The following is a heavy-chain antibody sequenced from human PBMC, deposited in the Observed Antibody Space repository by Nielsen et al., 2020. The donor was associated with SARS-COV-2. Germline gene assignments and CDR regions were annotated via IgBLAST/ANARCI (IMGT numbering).Heavy chain of an antibody. D-gene: IGHD6-13*01. CDR2: INYDGSHT. J-gene: IGHJ4*02. V-gene: IGHV3-74*01. CDR1: GFSLSGYW. CDR3: AREGSIAAAADFDY. Sequence: GRSLRLSCAASGFSLSGYWMHWVRQAPGKGPVWVSHINYDGSHTTYADSVKGRFTTSRDNADNTMYLQMNSLRAEDTAVYYCAREGSIAAAADFDYWGQGTLVTVSS.